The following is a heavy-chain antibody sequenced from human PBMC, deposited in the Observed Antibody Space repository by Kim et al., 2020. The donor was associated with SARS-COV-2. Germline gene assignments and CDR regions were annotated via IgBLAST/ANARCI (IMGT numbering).Heavy chain of an antibody. CDR1: KFAFSSSY. CDR3: TRGTRPTAGIDY. J-gene: IGHJ4*02. D-gene: IGHD6-13*01. CDR2: MNPDGSQK. Sequence: GGSLRLSCAASKFAFSSSYMGWVRQAPGKGLEWVANMNPDGSQKYYVDFVKGRFTISRDNAKNSLSLQMNALRAEDTAVYYCTRGTRPTAGIDYWGQGTLVTVSS. V-gene: IGHV3-7*04.